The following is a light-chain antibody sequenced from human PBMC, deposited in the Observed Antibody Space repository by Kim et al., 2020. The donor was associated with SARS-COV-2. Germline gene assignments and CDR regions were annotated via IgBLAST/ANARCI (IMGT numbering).Light chain of an antibody. Sequence: VSRGERATLPRRASQRFGSNLAWYQQNPGQAPRLLIYGASTRATDVPARFSGSGSGTDFTLTISSLQSEDFAVYYCQQYNNWPLTFGGGTKVDIK. CDR3: QQYNNWPLT. J-gene: IGKJ4*01. CDR1: QRFGSN. V-gene: IGKV3-15*01. CDR2: GAS.